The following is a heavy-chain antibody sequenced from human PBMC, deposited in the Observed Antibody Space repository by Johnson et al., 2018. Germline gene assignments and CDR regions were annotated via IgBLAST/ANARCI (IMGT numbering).Heavy chain of an antibody. Sequence: QVQLVQSGAEVRKPGSSVKVSCQASGSTFNNSTITWLRQAPGQGLEWMGGSLPIVGATKLAQKFQGRVTFTADAPTNTVYLQLSSLTSADTAVYFCAGTGHRRGSYDFWGQGTLVTVSS. D-gene: IGHD1-14*01. J-gene: IGHJ4*02. CDR1: GSTFNNST. CDR2: SLPIVGAT. CDR3: AGTGHRRGSYDF. V-gene: IGHV1-69*01.